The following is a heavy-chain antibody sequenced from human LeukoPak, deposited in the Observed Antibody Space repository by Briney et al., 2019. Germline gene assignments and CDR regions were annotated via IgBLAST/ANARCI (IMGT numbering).Heavy chain of an antibody. V-gene: IGHV3-33*06. CDR1: GFTFSSYG. CDR2: IWYDGSNK. J-gene: IGHJ4*02. D-gene: IGHD6-13*01. Sequence: GGSLRLSCAASGFTFSSYGMHWVRQAPGKGLEWVAVIWYDGSNKYYADSVKGRFTISRDNSKNTLYLQMNSLRAEDTAVYYCAKGAAFSSSLNFDYWGQGTLVTVSS. CDR3: AKGAAFSSSLNFDY.